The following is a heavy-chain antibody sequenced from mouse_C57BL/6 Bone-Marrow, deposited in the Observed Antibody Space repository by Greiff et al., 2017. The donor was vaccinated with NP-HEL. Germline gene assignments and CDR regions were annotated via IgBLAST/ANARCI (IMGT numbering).Heavy chain of an antibody. D-gene: IGHD2-4*01. J-gene: IGHJ3*01. Sequence: QVQLKESGPGLVQPSQSLSITCTVSGFSLTSYGVHWVRQSPGKGLEWLGVIWSGGSTDYNAAFISRLSISKDNSKSQVFFKMTSLQADDTAIYYCASAYDYDPFAYWGQGTLVTVSA. CDR1: GFSLTSYG. CDR2: IWSGGST. CDR3: ASAYDYDPFAY. V-gene: IGHV2-2*01.